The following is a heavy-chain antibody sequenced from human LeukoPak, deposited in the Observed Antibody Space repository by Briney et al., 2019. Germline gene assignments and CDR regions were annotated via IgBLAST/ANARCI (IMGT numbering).Heavy chain of an antibody. CDR1: GFTFSNAW. V-gene: IGHV3-15*01. J-gene: IGHJ6*02. CDR2: IKSKTDGGTT. D-gene: IGHD3-9*01. Sequence: RGSLRLSCAASGFTFSNAWMSWVRQAPGKGLEWVGRIKSKTDGGTTDYAAPVKGRFTISRDDSKNTLYLQMNSLKTEDTAVYYCTTGLAMGSNGGYYYYGMDVWGQGTTVTVSS. CDR3: TTGLAMGSNGGYYYYGMDV.